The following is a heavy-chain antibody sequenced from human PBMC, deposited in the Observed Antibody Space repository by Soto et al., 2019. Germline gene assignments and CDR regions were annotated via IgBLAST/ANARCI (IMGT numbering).Heavy chain of an antibody. CDR2: INPNSGGT. D-gene: IGHD3-9*01. J-gene: IGHJ5*02. CDR1: GYTFTGYY. Sequence: QVQLVQSGAEVKKPGSSVKVSCKTSGYTFTGYYIYWVRQAPGQGLEWMGWINPNSGGTHYAQKFEGRVTMTRDTSISTAYMELSTLRSDATAVYYCARESGDYDILTGYYNWFAPGGQGTLVSVSS. V-gene: IGHV1-2*02. CDR3: ARESGDYDILTGYYNWFAP.